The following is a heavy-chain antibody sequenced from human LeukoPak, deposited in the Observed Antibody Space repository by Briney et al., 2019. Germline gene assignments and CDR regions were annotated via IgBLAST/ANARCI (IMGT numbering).Heavy chain of an antibody. D-gene: IGHD4-23*01. CDR3: AKDTGGNGAYFYAMDV. CDR1: GFAFHNYA. V-gene: IGHV3-9*01. CDR2: INWNSDTK. J-gene: IGHJ6*02. Sequence: GGSLRLSCVGSGFAFHNYAMHWVRRPPGKGRGWVSAINWNSDTKAYADSVKGRFTISRDRARNSLYLQMDSLRPEDTALYYCAKDTGGNGAYFYAMDVWGQGTSVTVSS.